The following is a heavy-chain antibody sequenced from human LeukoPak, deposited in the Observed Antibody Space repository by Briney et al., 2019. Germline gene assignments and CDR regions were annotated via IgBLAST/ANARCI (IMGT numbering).Heavy chain of an antibody. Sequence: GGGPWTSRSGSWFTLRSYAMSGGRPAPGEGVGWVSIFICSGGSTYYADSVKGRFTISRDNSKNTLYLQMNSLRAEDTALYFCAKNTEGGHDFAQTPYYFDCWGQGTLITVSS. J-gene: IGHJ4*02. CDR2: FICSGGST. V-gene: IGHV3-23*01. CDR3: AKNTEGGHDFAQTPYYFDC. CDR1: WFTLRSYA. D-gene: IGHD3-3*01.